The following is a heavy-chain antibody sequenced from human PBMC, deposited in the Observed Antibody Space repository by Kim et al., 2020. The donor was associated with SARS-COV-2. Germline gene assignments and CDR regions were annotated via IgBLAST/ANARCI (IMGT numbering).Heavy chain of an antibody. CDR1: GASISSSGYY. CDR3: ARHIRVTSIQFLGLFQFDY. J-gene: IGHJ4*02. D-gene: IGHD2-21*02. V-gene: IGHV4-39*01. CDR2: VYSTGST. Sequence: SETLSLTCTVSGASISSSGYYWGWLRQPPGKGLEWIGSVYSTGSTYYNPSLKRRVITSVDTSKKQFYLKLSSMAAADTAVYYCARHIRVTSIQFLGLFQFDYWGQGALVTDSS.